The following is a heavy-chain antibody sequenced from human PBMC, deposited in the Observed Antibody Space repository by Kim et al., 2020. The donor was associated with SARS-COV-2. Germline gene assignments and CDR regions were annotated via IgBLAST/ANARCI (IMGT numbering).Heavy chain of an antibody. CDR1: GYTFTSYG. D-gene: IGHD6-19*01. J-gene: IGHJ4*02. CDR3: ARSGYSSGWNLLTLWDY. Sequence: ASVKVSCKASGYTFTSYGINWVRQAPGQGLEWMGWISAYNGNTNYAQKLQGRVTMTTDTSTSTAYMELRSLRSDDTAVYYCARSGYSSGWNLLTLWDYWGQGTLVTVSS. V-gene: IGHV1-18*01. CDR2: ISAYNGNT.